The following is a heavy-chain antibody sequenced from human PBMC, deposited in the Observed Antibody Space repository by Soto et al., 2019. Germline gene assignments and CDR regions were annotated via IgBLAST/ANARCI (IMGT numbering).Heavy chain of an antibody. J-gene: IGHJ6*02. Sequence: SETLSLTCTVSGVSISSYYWSGLRQPPGKGLEWIGYIYYSGSTNYNPSLKSRVTISVDTSKNQFSLKLSSVTAADTAVYYCASKTRGYYYYGMDVWGQGTTVT. CDR3: ASKTRGYYYYGMDV. V-gene: IGHV4-59*08. CDR1: GVSISSYY. CDR2: IYYSGST.